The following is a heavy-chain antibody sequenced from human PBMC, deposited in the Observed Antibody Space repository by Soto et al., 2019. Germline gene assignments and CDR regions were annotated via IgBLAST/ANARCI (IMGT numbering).Heavy chain of an antibody. CDR2: IIPIFGTA. J-gene: IGHJ6*02. D-gene: IGHD2-2*01. V-gene: IGHV1-69*13. CDR3: ARHVPAAGYYYGMDV. CDR1: GYTFTSYA. Sequence: SVKVSCKASGYTFTSYAISWVRQAPGQGLEWMGGIIPIFGTANYAQKFQGRVTITADESTSTAYMELSSLRSEDTAVYYCARHVPAAGYYYGMDVWGQGTTVTVS.